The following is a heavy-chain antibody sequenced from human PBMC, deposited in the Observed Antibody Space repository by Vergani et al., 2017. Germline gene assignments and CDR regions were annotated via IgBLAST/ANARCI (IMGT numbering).Heavy chain of an antibody. D-gene: IGHD6-25*01. CDR3: ARGWDSSEAPPDY. J-gene: IGHJ4*02. Sequence: QVQLVQSGAEVKKPGSSVKVSCKASGGTFSSYTISWVRQAPGQGLEWMGRIIPILGIANYAQKFQGRVTITADESTSTAYMELSSLRSEDTAVYYCARGWDSSEAPPDYWGQGTLVTVSS. V-gene: IGHV1-69*02. CDR2: IIPILGIA. CDR1: GGTFSSYT.